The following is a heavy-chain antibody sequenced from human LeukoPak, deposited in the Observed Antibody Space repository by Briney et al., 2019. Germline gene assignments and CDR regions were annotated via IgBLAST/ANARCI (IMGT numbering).Heavy chain of an antibody. Sequence: GGSLRLSCAASGFTFSSYAMSWVRQAPGKGLEWVSAISGSGGSTYYADSVKGRFTISRDNSKNTLYLQMNSLRAEDTAVYYCAKEYYDFWSGSQTGDYFDYWGQGTLVTVSS. V-gene: IGHV3-23*01. D-gene: IGHD3-3*01. J-gene: IGHJ4*02. CDR2: ISGSGGST. CDR1: GFTFSSYA. CDR3: AKEYYDFWSGSQTGDYFDY.